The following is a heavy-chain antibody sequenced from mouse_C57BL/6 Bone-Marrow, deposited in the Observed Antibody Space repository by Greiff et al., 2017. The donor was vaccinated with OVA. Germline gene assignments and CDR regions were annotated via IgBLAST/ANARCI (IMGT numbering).Heavy chain of an antibody. Sequence: QVQLQQPGAELVKPGASVKLSCKASGYTFTSYWMQWVKQRPGQGLEWIGEIDPSDSYTNYNQKFKGKATLTVDTSSSTAYLPHRSLTSEDTAVYYCASIQRARDYWGQGTSVTVS. D-gene: IGHD2-12*01. CDR3: ASIQRARDY. J-gene: IGHJ4*01. V-gene: IGHV1-50*01. CDR1: GYTFTSYW. CDR2: IDPSDSYT.